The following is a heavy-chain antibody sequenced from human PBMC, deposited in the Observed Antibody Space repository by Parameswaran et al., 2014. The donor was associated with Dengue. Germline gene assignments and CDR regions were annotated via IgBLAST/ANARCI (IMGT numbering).Heavy chain of an antibody. CDR1: GGSISSYY. Sequence: ASETLSLTCTVSGGSISSYYWSWIRQPPGKGLEWIGYIYYSGSTNYNPSLKSRVTISVDTSKNQFSLKLSSVTAADTAVYYCARERDAADYWGQGTLVTVSS. J-gene: IGHJ4*02. CDR3: ARERDAADY. CDR2: IYYSGST. V-gene: IGHV4-59*01.